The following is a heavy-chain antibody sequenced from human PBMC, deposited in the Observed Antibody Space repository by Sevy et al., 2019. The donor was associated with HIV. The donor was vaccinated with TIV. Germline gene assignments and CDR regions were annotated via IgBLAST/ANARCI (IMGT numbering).Heavy chain of an antibody. D-gene: IGHD3-16*02. V-gene: IGHV3-21*01. Sequence: GGSLRVSCAASGFTFSSYRMNWVRQAPGKGLEWVSSISSSSSYIYYADSVKGRFTISRDNAKNSLYLQMNSLRAEDTAVYYCATDHYYDYIWGSYRSDYFDYWGQGTLVTVSS. J-gene: IGHJ4*02. CDR1: GFTFSSYR. CDR2: ISSSSSYI. CDR3: ATDHYYDYIWGSYRSDYFDY.